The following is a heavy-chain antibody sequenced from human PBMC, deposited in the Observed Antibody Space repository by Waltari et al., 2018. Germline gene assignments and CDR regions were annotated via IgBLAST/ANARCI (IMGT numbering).Heavy chain of an antibody. Sequence: EVQLVESGGGLVQPGRSLRLSCTASGFTFGAYAMSWVRRAPGKGLEWVGFIRSKAYGGTTEYAASVKGRFTISRDDSKSIAYLQMNSLKTEDTAVYYCTRDVVPAAMIDYWGQGTLVTVSS. V-gene: IGHV3-49*04. CDR2: IRSKAYGGTT. J-gene: IGHJ4*02. D-gene: IGHD2-2*01. CDR3: TRDVVPAAMIDY. CDR1: GFTFGAYA.